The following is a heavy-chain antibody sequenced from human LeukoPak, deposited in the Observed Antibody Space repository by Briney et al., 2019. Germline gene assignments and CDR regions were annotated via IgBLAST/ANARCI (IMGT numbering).Heavy chain of an antibody. CDR1: GGSTSSYF. CDR3: ARETADLGRSLDS. D-gene: IGHD1-26*01. V-gene: IGHV4-4*07. J-gene: IGHJ4*02. CDR2: IYASGIT. Sequence: SETLSLTCTVSGGSTSSYFWSWIRQPAGKGLEWIGRIYASGITNSNPSLKSRVTMSLDTSKNQFSLNLTSVTAADTAVYFCARETADLGRSLDSWGQGALVTVSS.